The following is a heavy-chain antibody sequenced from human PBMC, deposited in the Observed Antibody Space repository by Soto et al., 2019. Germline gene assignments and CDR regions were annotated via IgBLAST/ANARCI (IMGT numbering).Heavy chain of an antibody. D-gene: IGHD4-17*01. CDR1: GGSISSCGYY. CDR3: ARDRPYYGGNSGYYYYGMDV. V-gene: IGHV4-31*03. J-gene: IGHJ6*02. CDR2: IYYSGST. Sequence: SETLSLTCTVSGGSISSCGYYWSWIRQHPGKGLEWIGYIYYSGSTYYNPSLKSRVTISVDTSKNQLSLKLSSVTAADTAVYYCARDRPYYGGNSGYYYYGMDVWGQGTTVTVSS.